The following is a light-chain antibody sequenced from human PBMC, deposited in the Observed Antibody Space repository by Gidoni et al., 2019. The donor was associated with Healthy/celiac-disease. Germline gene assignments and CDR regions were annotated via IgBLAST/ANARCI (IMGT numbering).Light chain of an antibody. CDR2: LGS. V-gene: IGKV2-28*01. CDR1: QSPLHSTGYSY. CDR3: KQALQTLT. J-gene: IGKJ3*01. Sequence: VMTQPPLSLPVTPGESPSISCRSSQSPLHSTGYSYLDWYLQNPGQAPQLLIYLGSNRASGVPDRFSGSGSGTDFTLKISRVEAEDVGVYYCKQALQTLTFGPGTKVDIK.